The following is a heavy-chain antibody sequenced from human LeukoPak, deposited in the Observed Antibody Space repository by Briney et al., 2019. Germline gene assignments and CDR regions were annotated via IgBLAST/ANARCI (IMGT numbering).Heavy chain of an antibody. J-gene: IGHJ5*02. V-gene: IGHV4-59*13. D-gene: IGHD1-26*01. Sequence: SETLSLTCTVSGGSISSFYWSWIRQPPGKGLEWIGYMYYGGSPNYNPSLRSRVITSLDTSKNQFSLKLNSVTTADTAVYYCVTGRYSYGWYDHWGQGILVTVSS. CDR2: MYYGGSP. CDR1: GGSISSFY. CDR3: VTGRYSYGWYDH.